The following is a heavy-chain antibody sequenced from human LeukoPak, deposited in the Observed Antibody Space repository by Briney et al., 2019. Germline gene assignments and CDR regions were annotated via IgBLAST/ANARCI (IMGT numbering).Heavy chain of an antibody. D-gene: IGHD1-26*01. J-gene: IGHJ5*02. CDR2: VYYDGNT. Sequence: PGGSLRLSCAASEFTVSTNYMNWVRQAPGKGLEWVSVVYYDGNTYYADSVKGRFTISRDSPKNTLYLQMNSLRAEDTAVYYCADRLVGATHLWGQGTLVTVSS. CDR1: EFTVSTNY. CDR3: ADRLVGATHL. V-gene: IGHV3-53*01.